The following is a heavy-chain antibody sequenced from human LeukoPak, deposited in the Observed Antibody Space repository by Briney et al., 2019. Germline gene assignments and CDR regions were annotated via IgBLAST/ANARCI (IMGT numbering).Heavy chain of an antibody. CDR3: ARDLIAAAGTS. V-gene: IGHV3-33*01. CDR2: IWYDGSDK. J-gene: IGHJ5*02. D-gene: IGHD6-13*01. Sequence: GRSLRLSCAASGFTFSSYGMHWVRQAPGKGLEWVAVIWYDGSDKYYADSVKGRFTTSRDNSKNTLYLQMNSLRAEDTAVYYCARDLIAAAGTSWGQGTLVTVSS. CDR1: GFTFSSYG.